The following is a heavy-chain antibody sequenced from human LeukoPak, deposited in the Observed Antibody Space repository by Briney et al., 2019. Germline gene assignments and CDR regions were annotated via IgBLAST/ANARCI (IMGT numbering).Heavy chain of an antibody. CDR1: GFTFDDYG. V-gene: IGHV3-20*04. CDR3: ARDPGDGYNVFDY. CDR2: INWKGGST. Sequence: GGSLRLSCAASGFTFDDYGMSCVRQARGKGLEGGSGINWKGGSTVYADSVKGRFTVSRDNAKNSLDLQMNSLRAEDTALYYCARDPGDGYNVFDYWGQGTLVTVSS. D-gene: IGHD5-24*01. J-gene: IGHJ4*02.